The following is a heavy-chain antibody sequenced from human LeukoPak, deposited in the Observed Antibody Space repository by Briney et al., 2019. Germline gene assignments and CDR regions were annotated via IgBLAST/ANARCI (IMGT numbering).Heavy chain of an antibody. J-gene: IGHJ4*02. CDR1: GFTFSSYG. CDR3: ARDLKTSGWYGDFDY. V-gene: IGHV3-33*01. D-gene: IGHD6-19*01. Sequence: PGGSLRLSCAASGFTFSSYGMHWVRQAPGKGLEWVAVIWYDGSNKYYADSVKGRFTISRDNSKNTVYLEMNSLRAEDTAVYYCARDLKTSGWYGDFDYWGQGTLVTVSS. CDR2: IWYDGSNK.